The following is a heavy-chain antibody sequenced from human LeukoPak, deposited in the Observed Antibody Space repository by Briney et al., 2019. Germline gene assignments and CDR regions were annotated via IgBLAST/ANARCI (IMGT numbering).Heavy chain of an antibody. J-gene: IGHJ4*02. CDR3: AKRSAHYFDY. D-gene: IGHD3-3*01. CDR2: IGTAGEI. Sequence: GGSLSLSCAASGFTFSRYDMHWVRQPTGKGLEWVSGIGTAGEIYYPGSVKGRFTISRDNSKDTLYLQMNSLRAEDTAVYYCAKRSAHYFDYWGQGTLVTVSS. V-gene: IGHV3-13*01. CDR1: GFTFSRYD.